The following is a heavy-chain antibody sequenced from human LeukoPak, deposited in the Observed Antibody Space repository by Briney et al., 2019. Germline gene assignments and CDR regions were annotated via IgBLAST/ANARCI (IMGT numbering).Heavy chain of an antibody. CDR3: ARSYCGGNPRMVQH. Sequence: GESLKISCKGSGYRFTSYWIGGGRQMPGKGLEWMGIIYPGDSDTRYSPSFQGQVTISADKSISTAYLQWSSLKASDTAMYYCARSYCGGNPRMVQHGGQGTLVTVSS. CDR1: GYRFTSYW. V-gene: IGHV5-51*01. CDR2: IYPGDSDT. J-gene: IGHJ1*01. D-gene: IGHD4-23*01.